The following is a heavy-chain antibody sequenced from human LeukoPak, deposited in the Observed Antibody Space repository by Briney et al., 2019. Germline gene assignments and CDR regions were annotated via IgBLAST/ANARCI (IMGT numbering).Heavy chain of an antibody. CDR3: ARGVPSGSYYRGAYYYYYGMDV. D-gene: IGHD1-26*01. CDR1: GGSFSGYY. Sequence: PSETLSLTCAVYGGSFSGYYWSWIRQPPGKGLEWIGEINHSGSTNYNLSLKSRVTISVDTSKNQFSLKLSSVTAADTAVYYCARGVPSGSYYRGAYYYYYGMDVWGQGTTVTVSS. V-gene: IGHV4-34*01. CDR2: INHSGST. J-gene: IGHJ6*02.